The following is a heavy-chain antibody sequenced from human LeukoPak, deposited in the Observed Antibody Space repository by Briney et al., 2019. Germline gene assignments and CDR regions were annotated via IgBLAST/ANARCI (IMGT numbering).Heavy chain of an antibody. Sequence: GGSLRLSCEASGFTFSSYGMHWVRQAPGKGLEWVAVIWYDGSNKYYADSVKVRFTISRDNSKNTLYLQMNSLRAEDTAVYYCARSGDSSGCDYWGQGTLVTVSS. J-gene: IGHJ4*02. CDR2: IWYDGSNK. CDR1: GFTFSSYG. D-gene: IGHD3-22*01. CDR3: ARSGDSSGCDY. V-gene: IGHV3-33*01.